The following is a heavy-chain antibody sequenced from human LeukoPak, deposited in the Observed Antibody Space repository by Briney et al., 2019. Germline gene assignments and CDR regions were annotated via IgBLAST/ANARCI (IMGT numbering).Heavy chain of an antibody. V-gene: IGHV4-39*01. CDR2: IYYSGST. CDR1: GGSISSSSYY. CDR3: ARLDMGYSSSSGAHPYDSSGYYYFDY. D-gene: IGHD3-22*01. Sequence: PSETLSLTCTVSGGSISSSSYYWGWIRQPPGTGLEWIGSIYYSGSTYYNPSLKSRVTISVDTSKNQFSLKLSSVTAADTAVYYCARLDMGYSSSSGAHPYDSSGYYYFDYWGQGTLVTVSS. J-gene: IGHJ4*02.